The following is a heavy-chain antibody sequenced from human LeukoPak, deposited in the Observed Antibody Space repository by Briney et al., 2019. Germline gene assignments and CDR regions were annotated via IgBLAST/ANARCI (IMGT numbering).Heavy chain of an antibody. CDR3: ARGKFNRVDY. V-gene: IGHV4-59*01. J-gene: IGHJ4*02. CDR2: IYYSGST. CDR1: GGSIGSYY. Sequence: SETLSLTCTVSGGSIGSYYWSWIRQPPGKGLEWIGSIYYSGSTNSNPSLKSRVTISLDTSKTQFSLRLSSVTAADTAVYYCARGKFNRVDYWGQGTLVAVSS.